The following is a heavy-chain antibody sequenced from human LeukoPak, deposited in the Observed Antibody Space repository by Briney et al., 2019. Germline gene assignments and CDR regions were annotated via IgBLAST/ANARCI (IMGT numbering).Heavy chain of an antibody. Sequence: KPSEALSLTCTVSGGSISSSSYYWGWIRQPPGKGLEYIGSIYFSGSTYYSPSLKSRVTISVDTSKNQFSLKLSSVTVADTAVYYCARGLTPAGEQQLVRFDYWGQGTLVTVSS. CDR2: IYFSGST. CDR3: ARGLTPAGEQQLVRFDY. D-gene: IGHD6-13*01. V-gene: IGHV4-39*07. J-gene: IGHJ4*02. CDR1: GGSISSSSYY.